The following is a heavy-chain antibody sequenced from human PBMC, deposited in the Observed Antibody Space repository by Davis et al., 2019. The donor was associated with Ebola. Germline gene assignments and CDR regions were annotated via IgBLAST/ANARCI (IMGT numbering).Heavy chain of an antibody. Sequence: PGGSLRLSCAASGFAFRSFSMNWVRQAPGKGLEWISFINSGSNTIYYADSVKGRFTISRDNANYSVYLQMNSLRDEDTAVYYCTRGRTAYSSGASEHWGQGTLVSVSS. CDR1: GFAFRSFS. CDR3: TRGRTAYSSGASEH. D-gene: IGHD6-25*01. V-gene: IGHV3-48*02. J-gene: IGHJ1*01. CDR2: INSGSNTI.